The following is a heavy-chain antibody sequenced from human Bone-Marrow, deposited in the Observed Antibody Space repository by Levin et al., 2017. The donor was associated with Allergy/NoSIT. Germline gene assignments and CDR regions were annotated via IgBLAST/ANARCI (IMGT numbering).Heavy chain of an antibody. CDR2: ISGRGDRT. CDR1: GFTFDIYA. V-gene: IGHV3-23*01. Sequence: PGGSLRLSCAASGFTFDIYAMTWVRQAPGKGLEWVSTISGRGDRTDYADPVKGRFTISRDKSKNTVSLQMNSLGAEDTGVYYCTKDREYSYGFPAGAFDVWGLGTMVTVSS. CDR3: TKDREYSYGFPAGAFDV. J-gene: IGHJ3*01. D-gene: IGHD5-18*01.